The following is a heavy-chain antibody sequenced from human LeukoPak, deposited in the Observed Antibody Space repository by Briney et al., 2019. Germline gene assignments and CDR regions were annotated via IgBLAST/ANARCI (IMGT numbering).Heavy chain of an antibody. CDR2: ISYDGSDK. CDR1: GFTFSSSA. D-gene: IGHD2-2*01. J-gene: IGHJ4*02. Sequence: PGGSLRLSCAASGFTFSSSAIYWVRQAPGKGLEWVAVISYDGSDKYYADSVKGRFTISRDNSKNTLYLQMNSLRAEDTAVYYCARGGGYCNSTSCSIREWGQGTLVTVSS. V-gene: IGHV3-30*04. CDR3: ARGGGYCNSTSCSIRE.